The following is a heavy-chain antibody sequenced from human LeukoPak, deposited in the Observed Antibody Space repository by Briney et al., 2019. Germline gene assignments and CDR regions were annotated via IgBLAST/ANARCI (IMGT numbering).Heavy chain of an antibody. CDR1: GYTFTGYY. D-gene: IGHD7-27*01. CDR3: ARGSNWGWIWFDP. V-gene: IGHV1-2*02. CDR2: INPNSGGT. J-gene: IGHJ5*02. Sequence: ASVKVSCKASGYTFTGYYLHWVRQAPGQGLEWMGWINPNSGGTSFAQKFQGRVTMTRDTSISTAYMELSRLRSDDTAVYYCARGSNWGWIWFDPWGQGNLVTVSS.